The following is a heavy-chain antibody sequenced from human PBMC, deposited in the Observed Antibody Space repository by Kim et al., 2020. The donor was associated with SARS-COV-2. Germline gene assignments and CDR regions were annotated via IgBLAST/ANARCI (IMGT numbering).Heavy chain of an antibody. Sequence: GGSLRLSCAASGFTFSSYSMNWVRQAPGKGLEWVASISRSSSYIYYADSVKGRFTISRDNSKNTLSLQMNSLRAEDTAVYFCAKSAISMVRGLMYGMDV. CDR2: ISRSSSYI. CDR1: GFTFSSYS. V-gene: IGHV3-21*01. J-gene: IGHJ6*01. D-gene: IGHD3-10*01. CDR3: AKSAISMVRGLMYGMDV.